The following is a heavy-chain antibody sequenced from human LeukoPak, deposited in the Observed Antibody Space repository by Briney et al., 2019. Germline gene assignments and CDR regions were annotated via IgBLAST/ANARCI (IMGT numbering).Heavy chain of an antibody. J-gene: IGHJ4*02. CDR1: GVSLSSYT. CDR3: ATGSNLLARDY. CDR2: ISSYSSYI. Sequence: AGSLRLSCAASGVSLSSYTMNWVRQAPGNGLEWVSFISSYSSYIYYADSVKSRFTISRDNARKSLYLQMNSLIAEDKAAFYCATGSNLLARDYWGQGTLVTVSS. D-gene: IGHD2-2*01. V-gene: IGHV3-21*01.